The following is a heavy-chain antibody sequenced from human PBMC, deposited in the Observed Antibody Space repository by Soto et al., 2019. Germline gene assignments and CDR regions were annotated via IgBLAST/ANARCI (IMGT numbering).Heavy chain of an antibody. CDR3: VRGLPLDY. Sequence: EVQLVESGGGLVQPGGSLRLSCAASGFTFSRYWMTWVRQAPGKGLEWVANIKQDGSEKYYVDSVEGRFTISRDNAKSSLYLQMNSLRVEDTAVDYCVRGLPLDYWGQGTLVTVSS. CDR2: IKQDGSEK. D-gene: IGHD2-21*01. J-gene: IGHJ4*02. V-gene: IGHV3-7*01. CDR1: GFTFSRYW.